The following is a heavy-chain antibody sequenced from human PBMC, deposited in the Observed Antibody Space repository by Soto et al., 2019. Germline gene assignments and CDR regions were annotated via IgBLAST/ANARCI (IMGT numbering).Heavy chain of an antibody. CDR3: ARRLYGDYDY. J-gene: IGHJ4*02. V-gene: IGHV1-18*01. D-gene: IGHD4-17*01. CDR2: ISTYNGNT. CDR1: GYSFTTSG. Sequence: QAQRVQSGAEVKEPGASVKGSCKASGYSFTTSGSTWGRQAPGQGLEWMGWISTYNGNTNYAQKLQDRVTLTTDTSTSTAYMELRSLRSDDTAVYYCARRLYGDYDYWGQGTLVTVSS.